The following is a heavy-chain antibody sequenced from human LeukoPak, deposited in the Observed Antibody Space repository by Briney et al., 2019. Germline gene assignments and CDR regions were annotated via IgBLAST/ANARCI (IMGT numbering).Heavy chain of an antibody. Sequence: ASVKVSCKVSGYTLTKLSMHWVRQAPGKGLEWMGGFDPEDGETIYAQKFQGRVTMTEDTSTDTAYMELSSLRSEDTAVYYCAGPMGPATIFGFDYWGQGTLVTVSS. CDR2: FDPEDGET. CDR1: GYTLTKLS. V-gene: IGHV1-24*01. CDR3: AGPMGPATIFGFDY. J-gene: IGHJ4*02. D-gene: IGHD2-2*01.